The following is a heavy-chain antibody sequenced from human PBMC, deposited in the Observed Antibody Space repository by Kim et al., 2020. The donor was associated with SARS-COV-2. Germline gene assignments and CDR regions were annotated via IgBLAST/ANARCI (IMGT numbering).Heavy chain of an antibody. CDR1: GGTFSSYA. Sequence: SVKVSCKASGGTFSSYAISWVRQAPGQGLEWMGGIIPIFGTANYAQKFQGRVTITADESTSTTYMELSSLRSEDTAVYYCARGRISDYSDYVDPYYYYGMDVWGQGTTVTVSS. V-gene: IGHV1-69*13. CDR2: IIPIFGTA. D-gene: IGHD4-17*01. CDR3: ARGRISDYSDYVDPYYYYGMDV. J-gene: IGHJ6*02.